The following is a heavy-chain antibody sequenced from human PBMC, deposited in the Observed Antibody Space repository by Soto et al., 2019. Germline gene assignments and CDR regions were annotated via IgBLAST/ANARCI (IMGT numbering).Heavy chain of an antibody. Sequence: QVQLVESGGGVVQPGRSLRLSCAASGFTFSSYGMHWVRQAPGKGLEWVAVISYDGSNKYYADSVKGRFTISRDNSKNTRYLQMNSLRAEYTAVYYCAKEGGYYGSGSYSVGENYYGMDVWGQGTTVTVSS. CDR3: AKEGGYYGSGSYSVGENYYGMDV. V-gene: IGHV3-30*18. D-gene: IGHD3-10*01. CDR2: ISYDGSNK. CDR1: GFTFSSYG. J-gene: IGHJ6*02.